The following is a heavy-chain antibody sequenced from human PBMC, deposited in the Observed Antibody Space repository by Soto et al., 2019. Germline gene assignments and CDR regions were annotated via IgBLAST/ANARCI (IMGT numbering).Heavy chain of an antibody. J-gene: IGHJ6*02. Sequence: SETLSLTCTVSGGSISSSSYYWGWIRQPPGKGLEWIGSIYYSGSTYYNPSLKSRVTISVDTSKNQFSLKLSSVTAADTAVYYCARPNSSSWYTGFGGRSYYYGMDVWGQGTTVTVSS. V-gene: IGHV4-39*01. CDR3: ARPNSSSWYTGFGGRSYYYGMDV. CDR2: IYYSGST. D-gene: IGHD6-13*01. CDR1: GGSISSSSYY.